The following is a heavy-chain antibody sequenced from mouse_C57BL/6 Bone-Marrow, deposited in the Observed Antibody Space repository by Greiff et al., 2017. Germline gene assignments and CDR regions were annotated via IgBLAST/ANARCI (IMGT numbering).Heavy chain of an antibody. CDR1: GYTFTSYG. CDR3: ARGAPDAMDY. CDR2: IYPRSGNT. Sequence: VQLQQSGAELARPGASVKLSCKASGYTFTSYGISWVKQRTGQGLEWIGEIYPRSGNTYYNEKVKGKATLTADKSSSTAYMELRSLTSEDSAVYFCARGAPDAMDYWGQGTSVTVSS. D-gene: IGHD3-1*01. V-gene: IGHV1-81*01. J-gene: IGHJ4*01.